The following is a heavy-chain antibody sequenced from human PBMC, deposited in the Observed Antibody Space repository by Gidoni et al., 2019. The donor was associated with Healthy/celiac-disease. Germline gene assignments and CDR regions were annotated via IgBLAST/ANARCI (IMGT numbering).Heavy chain of an antibody. CDR2: IYYSGST. V-gene: IGHV4-39*01. Sequence: QLQLQESGPGLVKPWETLSLTCTGSGGSISSSSSYWGWIRQPPGKGLEWIGRIYYSGSTYYNPSLKRRVTICVDTSKNQFSLKLSSVTAADTAVYYCARHRLVPAAPGDYYYYGMDVWGQGTTVTVSS. D-gene: IGHD2-2*01. CDR3: ARHRLVPAAPGDYYYYGMDV. CDR1: GGSISSSSSY. J-gene: IGHJ6*02.